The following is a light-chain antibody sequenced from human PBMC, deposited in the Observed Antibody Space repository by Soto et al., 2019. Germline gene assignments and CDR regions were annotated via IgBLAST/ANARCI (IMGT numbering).Light chain of an antibody. V-gene: IGKV1-5*01. J-gene: IGKJ4*01. CDR3: QQYNTYPLS. CDR1: QSIGEW. Sequence: DIQMTHSPSTLSASVVDRVIITCLASQSIGEWLAWYQQRPGKAPKLLIYDASNLESGVPSRFSGSTSGTEFTLTVSSLQPDDFATYYCQQYNTYPLSFGGGTKV. CDR2: DAS.